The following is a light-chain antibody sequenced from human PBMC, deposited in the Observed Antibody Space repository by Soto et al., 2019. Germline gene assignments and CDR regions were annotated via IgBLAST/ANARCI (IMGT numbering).Light chain of an antibody. J-gene: IGKJ5*01. CDR2: GAS. Sequence: EVVITQSPATLSPPPGETATLSCRASQSVSNNVAWYQQKPGQAPRLLILGASTRATGIPARFSGSGSGTEFTLSISSLQSEDFAVYYCKQYKEWPPFTFGQGTRLEIK. CDR3: KQYKEWPPFT. CDR1: QSVSNN. V-gene: IGKV3-15*01.